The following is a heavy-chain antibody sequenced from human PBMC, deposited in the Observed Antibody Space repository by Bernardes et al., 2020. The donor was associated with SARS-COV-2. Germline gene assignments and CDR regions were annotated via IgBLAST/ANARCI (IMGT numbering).Heavy chain of an antibody. CDR3: ARDFGGNSDY. CDR1: GFSVSAYW. V-gene: IGHV3-74*01. J-gene: IGHJ4*02. CDR2: INEDGRII. D-gene: IGHD2-15*01. Sequence: GVLRLSCAASGFSVSAYWMHWVRQTPGEGLVWVSRINEDGRIINYADSVKGRFTIYRDIADNTVYLQMNSLRADDTAVYYCARDFGGNSDYWGQGTLVTVSS.